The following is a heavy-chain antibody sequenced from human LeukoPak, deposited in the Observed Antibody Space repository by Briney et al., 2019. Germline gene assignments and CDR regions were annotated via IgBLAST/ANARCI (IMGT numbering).Heavy chain of an antibody. CDR3: ARSDRSGYFSGPYFDY. V-gene: IGHV3-20*04. J-gene: IGHJ4*02. Sequence: GGSLRLSCTASGFAFDEHGMSWVRQVPGKGLEWVSGINWSGGSTGYADPLRGRFTISRDNAKNSLYHQMDSLRAEDTALYYCARSDRSGYFSGPYFDYWGQGTLVTVSS. CDR2: INWSGGST. CDR1: GFAFDEHG. D-gene: IGHD3-3*01.